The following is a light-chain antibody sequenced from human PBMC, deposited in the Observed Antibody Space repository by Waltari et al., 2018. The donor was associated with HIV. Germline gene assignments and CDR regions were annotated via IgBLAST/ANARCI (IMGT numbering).Light chain of an antibody. Sequence: SALTQPASVSGSPGQSITLSCTGASSEFRTYNYVSWYQHHPGKAPRLLIYDVTNRPSGVSHRFSGSKSGDTASLIISGLQAEDEADYFCAAYIGPWVFGGGTRLTV. CDR3: AAYIGPWV. J-gene: IGLJ3*02. V-gene: IGLV2-14*03. CDR2: DVT. CDR1: SSEFRTYNY.